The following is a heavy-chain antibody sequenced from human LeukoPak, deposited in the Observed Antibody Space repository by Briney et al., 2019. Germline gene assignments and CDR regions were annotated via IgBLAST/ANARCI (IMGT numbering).Heavy chain of an antibody. CDR2: IKEDGSEK. CDR1: GFTFSSYW. D-gene: IGHD2-21*01. J-gene: IGHJ4*02. CDR3: VRDCGFHTFDY. V-gene: IGHV3-7*05. Sequence: PGGSLRLSCAASGFTFSSYWMTWVRQAPGKGLEYAVNIKEDGSEKYYVDSVKGRFTISRDNAKNSLYLQMSSLRGDDTAVYYCVRDCGFHTFDYWGQGTLVTVSS.